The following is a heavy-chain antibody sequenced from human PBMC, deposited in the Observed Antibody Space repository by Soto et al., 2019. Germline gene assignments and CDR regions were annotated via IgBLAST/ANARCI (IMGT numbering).Heavy chain of an antibody. J-gene: IGHJ5*02. CDR1: GDSVSSNSAA. CDR2: TYYRSKWYN. D-gene: IGHD3-10*01. Sequence: SQTLSLTCAISGDSVSSNSAAWNWIRQSPSRGLEWLGRTYYRSKWYNDYAVSVKSRITINPDTSKNQFSLQLNSVTPEDTAVYYCAWFEATASAGDEFLPWGQGPLVTVSS. CDR3: AWFEATASAGDEFLP. V-gene: IGHV6-1*01.